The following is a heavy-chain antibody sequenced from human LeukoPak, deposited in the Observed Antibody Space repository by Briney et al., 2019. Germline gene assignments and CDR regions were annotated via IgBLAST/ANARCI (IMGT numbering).Heavy chain of an antibody. J-gene: IGHJ6*03. V-gene: IGHV3-7*01. CDR2: IKQDGSEK. CDR3: ARESTHYDFWSGHYYYYMDV. D-gene: IGHD3-3*01. Sequence: PGGSLRLSCAASGFTFSSYWMSWVRQAPGKGLEWVANIKQDGSEKYYVDSVKGRFTISRDNAKNSLYLQMNSLRAEDTAVYYCARESTHYDFWSGHYYYYMDVWGKGTTVTVSS. CDR1: GFTFSSYW.